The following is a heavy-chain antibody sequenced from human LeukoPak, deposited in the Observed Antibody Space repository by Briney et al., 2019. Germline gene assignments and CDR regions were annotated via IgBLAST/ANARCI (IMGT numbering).Heavy chain of an antibody. Sequence: GASVKVSCKASGGTFSSYAISWVRQAPGQGLEWMGRIIPILGIANYAQKFQGWVTMTRDTSISTAYMELSRLRSDNTAVYYCARDAGFPGFGELLDAAPPYWYFDLWGRGTLVTVSS. CDR1: GGTFSSYA. CDR3: ARDAGFPGFGELLDAAPPYWYFDL. V-gene: IGHV1-69*04. D-gene: IGHD3-10*01. J-gene: IGHJ2*01. CDR2: IIPILGIA.